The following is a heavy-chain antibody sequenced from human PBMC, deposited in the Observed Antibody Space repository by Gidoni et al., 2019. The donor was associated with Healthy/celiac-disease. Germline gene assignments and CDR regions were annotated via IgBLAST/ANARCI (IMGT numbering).Heavy chain of an antibody. V-gene: IGHV1-18*01. CDR2: ISAYNGNT. Sequence: WISAYNGNTNYAQKLQGRVTMTTDTSTSTAYMELRSLRSDDTAVYYCARSKYSYGPPPRYWGQGTLVTVSS. J-gene: IGHJ4*02. CDR3: ARSKYSYGPPPRY. D-gene: IGHD5-18*01.